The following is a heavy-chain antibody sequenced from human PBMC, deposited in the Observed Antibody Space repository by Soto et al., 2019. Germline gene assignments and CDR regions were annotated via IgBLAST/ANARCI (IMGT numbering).Heavy chain of an antibody. V-gene: IGHV4-4*02. CDR1: GGPITYW. CDR2: VSQRGGT. Sequence: QVQLQESGPGLVSPSGTLSLTCAVSGGPITYWLSWVRQSPGKGLEWMGEVSQRGGTNYIPSLKSRVTISIDNSRNQIFLHLTSVTAADTAVYFCAKHVTDSGTRGYDSWGQGILVTVSS. D-gene: IGHD1-1*01. J-gene: IGHJ5*02. CDR3: AKHVTDSGTRGYDS.